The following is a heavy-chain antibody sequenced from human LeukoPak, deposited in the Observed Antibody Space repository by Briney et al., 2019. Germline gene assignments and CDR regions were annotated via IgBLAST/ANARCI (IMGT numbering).Heavy chain of an antibody. CDR2: IYPGDSDV. Sequence: GESLKISSKVSGHSFTTSWIGWVRQMPGKGLDWMGIIYPGDSDVRYTPPFEGQVTISVDRSLPTAYLQWSSLKASDTAMYYCARYSSGSANYYFHEWGQGTLVTVSS. CDR1: GHSFTTSW. CDR3: ARYSSGSANYYFHE. J-gene: IGHJ4*02. D-gene: IGHD5-12*01. V-gene: IGHV5-51*01.